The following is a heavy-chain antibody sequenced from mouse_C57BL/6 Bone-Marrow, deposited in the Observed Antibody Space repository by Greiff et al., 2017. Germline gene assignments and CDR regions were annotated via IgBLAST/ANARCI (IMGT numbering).Heavy chain of an antibody. J-gene: IGHJ3*01. Sequence: EVQLQQSGPELVKPGASVKISCKASGYTFTDYYMNWVKQSHGKSLEWIGDINPNNGGTSYNQKFKGKATLTVDKSSSTAYMELRSLTSEDSAVYYCGTGTGAYWGQGTLVTVSA. D-gene: IGHD4-1*01. CDR1: GYTFTDYY. V-gene: IGHV1-26*01. CDR2: INPNNGGT. CDR3: GTGTGAY.